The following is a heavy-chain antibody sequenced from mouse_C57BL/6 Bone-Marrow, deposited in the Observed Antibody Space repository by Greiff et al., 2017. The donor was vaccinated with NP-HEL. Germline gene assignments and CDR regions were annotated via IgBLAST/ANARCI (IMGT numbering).Heavy chain of an antibody. CDR2: IDPSDSYT. CDR1: GYTFTSYW. Sequence: VQLQQPGAELVMPGASVKLSCKASGYTFTSYWMHWVKQRPGQGLEWIGEIDPSDSYTNYNQKFKGKSTLTVDKSSSTAYMQLSSLTSEDSAVYYCAREGCSNYGGAYWGQGTLITVSA. J-gene: IGHJ3*01. D-gene: IGHD2-5*01. CDR3: AREGCSNYGGAY. V-gene: IGHV1-69*01.